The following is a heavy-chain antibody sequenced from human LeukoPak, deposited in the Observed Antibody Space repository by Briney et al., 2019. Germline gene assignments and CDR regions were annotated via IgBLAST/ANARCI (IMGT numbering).Heavy chain of an antibody. J-gene: IGHJ5*02. Sequence: PSETLSLTCAVYGGSFSGYYWSWIRQPPGKGLEWIGEINHSGSTNYNPSLKSRVTISVDTSKNQFSLKLSSVTAADTAVYYCARKSGSSWYQVKINWFDPWGQGTLVTVSS. CDR3: ARKSGSSWYQVKINWFDP. D-gene: IGHD6-13*01. V-gene: IGHV4-34*01. CDR2: INHSGST. CDR1: GGSFSGYY.